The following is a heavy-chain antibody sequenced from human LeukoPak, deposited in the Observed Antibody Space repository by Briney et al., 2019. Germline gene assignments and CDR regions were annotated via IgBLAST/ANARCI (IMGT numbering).Heavy chain of an antibody. CDR2: ISYDGSNK. CDR1: GFTFSSYG. D-gene: IGHD6-13*01. CDR3: AREAGTGYSSSWEPDAFDI. Sequence: PGRSLRLSCAASGFTFSSYGMHWVRQAPGKGLEWVAVISYDGSNKYYADSVKGRFTISRDNSKNTLYLQMNSLRAEDTAVYYCAREAGTGYSSSWEPDAFDIWGQGTMVTVSS. J-gene: IGHJ3*02. V-gene: IGHV3-30*03.